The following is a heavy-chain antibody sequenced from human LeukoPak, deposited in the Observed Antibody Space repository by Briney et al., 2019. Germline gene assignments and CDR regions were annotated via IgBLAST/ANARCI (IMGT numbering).Heavy chain of an antibody. J-gene: IGHJ4*02. Sequence: GESLKISWKGSGYSFTSYWIGWLRQMPGKGLEWMGIIYPVDSDTRYSPSFQAQVTISADKSINTAYLQWSSLKASDTAMYFCARRGSGWQFDYWGQGTLVTVSS. V-gene: IGHV5-51*01. D-gene: IGHD6-19*01. CDR1: GYSFTSYW. CDR3: ARRGSGWQFDY. CDR2: IYPVDSDT.